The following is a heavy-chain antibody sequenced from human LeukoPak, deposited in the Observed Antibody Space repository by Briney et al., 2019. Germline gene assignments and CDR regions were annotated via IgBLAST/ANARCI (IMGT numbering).Heavy chain of an antibody. Sequence: KPSETLSLTCTVSGGSISSYYWSWIRQPAGKGLEWIGRIYTSGSTNYNPSLKSRVTILVDTSKNQFSLKLSSVTAADTAVYYCARVRGSSSGIEYWFDPWGQGTLVTVSS. V-gene: IGHV4-4*07. CDR3: ARVRGSSSGIEYWFDP. CDR2: IYTSGST. D-gene: IGHD6-6*01. CDR1: GGSISSYY. J-gene: IGHJ5*02.